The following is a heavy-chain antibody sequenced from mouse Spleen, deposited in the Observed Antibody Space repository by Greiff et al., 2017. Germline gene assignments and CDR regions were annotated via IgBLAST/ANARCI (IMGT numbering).Heavy chain of an antibody. CDR3: ARTGIYYDYLYAMDY. CDR1: GFSLTSYG. Sequence: VQLQESGPGLVQPSQSLSITCTVSGFSLTSYGVHWVRQSPGKGLEWLGVIWSGGSTDYNAAFISRLSISKDNSKSQVFFKMNSLQANDTAIYYCARTGIYYDYLYAMDYWGQGTSVTVSS. V-gene: IGHV2-2*02. D-gene: IGHD2-4*01. CDR2: IWSGGST. J-gene: IGHJ4*01.